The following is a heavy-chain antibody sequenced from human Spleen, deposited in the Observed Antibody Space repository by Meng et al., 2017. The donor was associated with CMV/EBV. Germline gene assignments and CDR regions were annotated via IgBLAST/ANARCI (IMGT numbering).Heavy chain of an antibody. Sequence: GGSLRLSCAASGFTFSRYSMNWVRQAPGKGLEWVSSISSSSSYIYYADSLKGRFTISRDNAKNSLYLQMNSLRAEDTAVYYCARDDDFGTDMDVWGQGTTVTVSS. CDR3: ARDDDFGTDMDV. J-gene: IGHJ6*02. V-gene: IGHV3-21*01. CDR2: ISSSSSYI. D-gene: IGHD3-16*01. CDR1: GFTFSRYS.